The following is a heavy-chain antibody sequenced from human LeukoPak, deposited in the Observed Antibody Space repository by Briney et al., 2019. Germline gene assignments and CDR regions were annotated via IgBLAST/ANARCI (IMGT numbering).Heavy chain of an antibody. CDR1: GFSFSSYE. D-gene: IGHD6-19*01. Sequence: GGTLTLSCVVSGFSFSSYEMNWVRQAPGKGLEWVSYITGNSDTRYYADSVKRRITISRDNAKNSLYLQMSSVRAADAAVYYCAKGLGARGRFNGFDPWGQGALVTVSS. V-gene: IGHV3-48*03. CDR2: ITGNSDTR. CDR3: AKGLGARGRFNGFDP. J-gene: IGHJ5*02.